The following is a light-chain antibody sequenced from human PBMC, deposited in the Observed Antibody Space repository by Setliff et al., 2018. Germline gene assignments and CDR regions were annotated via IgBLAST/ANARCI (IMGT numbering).Light chain of an antibody. CDR3: SSYTSSTIGV. CDR1: SSDVGGYKY. J-gene: IGLJ3*02. CDR2: EVS. V-gene: IGLV2-14*01. Sequence: QSVLTQPASVSGSPGQSITISCTGTSSDVGGYKYVSWYQHHPGKAPKLMMYEVSNRPSGVSNRFSGSKSGNTASLTISGLQAEDEADYFCSSYTSSTIGVFGGGTKVTVL.